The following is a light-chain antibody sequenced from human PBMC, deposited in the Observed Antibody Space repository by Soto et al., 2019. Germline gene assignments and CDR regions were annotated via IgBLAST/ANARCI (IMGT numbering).Light chain of an antibody. V-gene: IGLV2-23*02. CDR3: CSFAGSGTYV. J-gene: IGLJ1*01. CDR1: SSDVGSHNL. CDR2: EVN. Sequence: QSALTQPASVSGSPGQSITISCTGTSSDVGSHNLVSWYQQHPGKAPKLISYEVNKRPSGVSNRFSGSKSGNTASLTIFGLQTEDEADYYCCSFAGSGTYVFGTGTKVTVL.